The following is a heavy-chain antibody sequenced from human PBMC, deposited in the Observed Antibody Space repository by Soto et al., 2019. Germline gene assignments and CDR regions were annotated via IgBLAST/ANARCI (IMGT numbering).Heavy chain of an antibody. J-gene: IGHJ5*02. D-gene: IGHD5-12*01. CDR2: ISYDGSNK. CDR1: GFAFSSYR. V-gene: IGHV3-30*18. Sequence: GGSLRLSCAGSGFAFSSYRMHGVRQAPGKGLEWVAVISYDGSNKYYADSVKGRFTISIDNSKNTLHLQMNSLKAEDTAVYYCAKGAKRWLQAPLWFDPWGQGP. CDR3: AKGAKRWLQAPLWFDP.